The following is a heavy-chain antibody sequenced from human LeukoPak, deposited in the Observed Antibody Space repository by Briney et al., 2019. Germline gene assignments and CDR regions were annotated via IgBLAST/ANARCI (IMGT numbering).Heavy chain of an antibody. CDR1: GFTFGSFA. V-gene: IGHV3-23*01. J-gene: IGHJ6*04. D-gene: IGHD3-10*02. Sequence: PGGSLRLSCAASGFTFGSFAMSWVRQAPGKGLEWVAAISHSGGTTYYADSVKGRFTISRDNAKNSLYLQMNSLRAEDTAVYYCAELGITMIGGVWGKGTTVTISS. CDR3: AELGITMIGGV. CDR2: ISHSGGTT.